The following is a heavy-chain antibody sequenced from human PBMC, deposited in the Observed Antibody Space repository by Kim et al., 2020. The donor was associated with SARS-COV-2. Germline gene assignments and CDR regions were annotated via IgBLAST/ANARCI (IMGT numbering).Heavy chain of an antibody. Sequence: VGSLRLSCAASGFIFSRYGMSWVRQAPGKGLEWVSTIMSAGGTFYADSVKGRFTISRDNSKSTLYLQVNSLTAEDTAVYYCAKDLGHYGSGSVGGMDVWG. D-gene: IGHD3-10*01. CDR2: IMSAGGT. J-gene: IGHJ6*01. V-gene: IGHV3-23*01. CDR3: AKDLGHYGSGSVGGMDV. CDR1: GFIFSRYG.